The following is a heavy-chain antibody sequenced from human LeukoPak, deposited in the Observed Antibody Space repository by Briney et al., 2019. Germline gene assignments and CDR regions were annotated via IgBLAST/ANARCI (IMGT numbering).Heavy chain of an antibody. J-gene: IGHJ6*03. D-gene: IGHD5-18*01. CDR1: GGTFSNYA. CDR3: ARVLDVPGYSYGYGIVAYYYMDV. Sequence: SVKVSCKASGGTFSNYAINWVRQAPGQGLEWMGGIIPIFRTTNYAQKFQGRVTITADESTSTAYMELSSLRSEDTAVYYCARVLDVPGYSYGYGIVAYYYMDVWGKGTTVTISS. V-gene: IGHV1-69*01. CDR2: IIPIFRTT.